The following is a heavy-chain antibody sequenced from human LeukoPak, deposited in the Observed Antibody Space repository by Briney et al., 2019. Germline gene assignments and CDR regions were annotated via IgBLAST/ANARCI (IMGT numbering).Heavy chain of an antibody. CDR1: GFTFSSYA. CDR2: ISGSGGST. D-gene: IGHD2-21*02. V-gene: IGHV3-23*01. CDR3: ARNFFCGGDCYGGHDY. J-gene: IGHJ4*02. Sequence: GGALRLSCAASGFTFSSYAMSWVRQAPGKGREGVSAISGSGGSTFYAESVKGRFTISRDNSKHTLYVQLNGLRAEDTAVYYCARNFFCGGDCYGGHDYWGQGTLVTVSS.